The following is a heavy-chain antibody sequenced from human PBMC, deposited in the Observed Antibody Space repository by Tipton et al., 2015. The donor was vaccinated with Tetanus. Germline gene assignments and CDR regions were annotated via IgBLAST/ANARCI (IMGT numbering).Heavy chain of an antibody. CDR2: IYQTDST. CDR3: ARANYDFPKKGPFDS. J-gene: IGHJ4*02. Sequence: GLVKPSQTLSLTCNVSGALITTGGYSWGWIRQPPGQGLEWLGYIYQTDSTYYNPSVRSRLTLSLQRSKNQVSLKLSSVTAADTAVYYCARANYDFPKKGPFDSWGQGTLVIVSS. CDR1: GALITTGGYS. D-gene: IGHD3-3*01. V-gene: IGHV4-30-2*01.